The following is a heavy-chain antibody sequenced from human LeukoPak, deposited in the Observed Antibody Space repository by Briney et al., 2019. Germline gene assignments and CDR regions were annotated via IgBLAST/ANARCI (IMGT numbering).Heavy chain of an antibody. CDR2: IYYSGST. Sequence: SETLSLTCTVSGGSISSSSYYWGWIRQPPGKGLEWIGSIYYSGSTYYNPSLKSRVTISVDTSKNQFSLKLSSVTAADTAVYYCARLGYYVWGSYRLGGLYYFDYWGQGTLVTVSS. CDR3: ARLGYYVWGSYRLGGLYYFDY. J-gene: IGHJ4*02. CDR1: GGSISSSSYY. V-gene: IGHV4-39*07. D-gene: IGHD3-16*02.